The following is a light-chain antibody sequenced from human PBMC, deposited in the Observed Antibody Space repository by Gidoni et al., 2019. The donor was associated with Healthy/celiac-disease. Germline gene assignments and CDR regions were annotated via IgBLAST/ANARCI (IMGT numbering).Light chain of an antibody. Sequence: DIQMTQSPSTLAAYVGDRVTIPCQASQSISSSLAWYQQPPGKAPKLLFYKASSLESGVPSRFSGSGSGTEFTLTISILQPDDFATYYCQQYNSYGTFGQGTKVEIK. CDR3: QQYNSYGT. CDR1: QSISSS. CDR2: KAS. J-gene: IGKJ1*01. V-gene: IGKV1-5*03.